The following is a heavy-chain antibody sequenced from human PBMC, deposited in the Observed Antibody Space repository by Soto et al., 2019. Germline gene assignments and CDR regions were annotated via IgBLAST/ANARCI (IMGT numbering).Heavy chain of an antibody. Sequence: AASVKVSCKASGYTLTNYAMHWVRQAPGQRLEWMGWINAGNGNTKYSQKFQGRVTITRDTSASTAYMELSSLRSEDTAVYYCARDGVPPHSSSWYRGNWFDPWGQGTLVTVSS. CDR3: ARDGVPPHSSSWYRGNWFDP. CDR2: INAGNGNT. CDR1: GYTLTNYA. J-gene: IGHJ5*02. D-gene: IGHD6-13*01. V-gene: IGHV1-3*01.